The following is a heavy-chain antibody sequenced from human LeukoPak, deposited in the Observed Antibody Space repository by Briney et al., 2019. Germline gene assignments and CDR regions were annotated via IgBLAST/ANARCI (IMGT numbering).Heavy chain of an antibody. CDR1: GFTFSSYS. CDR2: ISSSSTI. CDR3: ARDPDIVVVPAAHGDV. D-gene: IGHD2-2*01. V-gene: IGHV3-48*04. J-gene: IGHJ6*02. Sequence: GGSLRLSCAASGFTFSSYSMNWVRQAPGKGLEWVSYISSSSTIYYADSVKGRFTISRDNAKNSLYLQMNSLRAEDTAVYYCARDPDIVVVPAAHGDVWGQGTTVTVSS.